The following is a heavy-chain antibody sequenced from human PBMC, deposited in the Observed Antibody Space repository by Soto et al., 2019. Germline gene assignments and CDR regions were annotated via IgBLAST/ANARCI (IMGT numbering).Heavy chain of an antibody. CDR2: IIPIFGTA. V-gene: IGHV1-69*13. CDR3: ARGSFGVVITRHYYYGMDV. CDR1: GGTFSSYA. J-gene: IGHJ6*02. Sequence: VKVSCKASGGTFSSYAISWVRQAPGQGLEWMGGIIPIFGTANYAQKFQGRVTITADESTSTAYMELSSLRSEDTAVYYCARGSFGVVITRHYYYGMDVWGQGTTVTVSS. D-gene: IGHD3-3*01.